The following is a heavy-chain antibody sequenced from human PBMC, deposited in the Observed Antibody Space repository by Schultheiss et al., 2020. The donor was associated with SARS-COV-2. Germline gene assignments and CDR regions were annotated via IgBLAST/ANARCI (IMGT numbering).Heavy chain of an antibody. CDR2: ISRGGDIT. J-gene: IGHJ4*02. D-gene: IGHD5-18*01. CDR3: ARTYSYGYPTYYFDY. CDR1: GFTFSSYE. Sequence: GGSLRLSCAASGFTFSSYEMNWVRQAPGRGLEWVSYISRGGDITHYADSVKGRFTISRDNAKNSLYLQMNSLRAEDTAVYYCARTYSYGYPTYYFDYWGQGTLVTVSS. V-gene: IGHV3-48*03.